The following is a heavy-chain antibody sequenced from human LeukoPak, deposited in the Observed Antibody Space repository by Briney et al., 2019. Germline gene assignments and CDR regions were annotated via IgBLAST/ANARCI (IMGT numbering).Heavy chain of an antibody. CDR2: INHSGST. D-gene: IGHD3-22*01. CDR3: ARHQHYDSSGYDY. V-gene: IGHV4-34*01. CDR1: GGSFSGYH. J-gene: IGHJ4*02. Sequence: SETLSLTCAVYGGSFSGYHWSWIRQPPGKGLEWIGEINHSGSTNYNPSLKSRVTISVDTSKNQFSLKLSSVTAADTAVYYCARHQHYDSSGYDYWGQGTLVTVSS.